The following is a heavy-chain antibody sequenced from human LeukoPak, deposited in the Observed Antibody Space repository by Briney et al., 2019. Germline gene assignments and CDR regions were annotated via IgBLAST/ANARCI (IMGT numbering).Heavy chain of an antibody. CDR3: ARPEGGKYYFDY. D-gene: IGHD2-15*01. CDR1: GYTFTGYY. V-gene: IGHV1-2*02. J-gene: IGHJ4*02. Sequence: ASVKVSCKASGYTFTGYYMRWVRQAPGQALEWMGWINPDSGGTNYAQKFQGRVTMTRDTSISTAYMELSRLRPDDTAVYYCARPEGGKYYFDYWGQGTLVTVSS. CDR2: INPDSGGT.